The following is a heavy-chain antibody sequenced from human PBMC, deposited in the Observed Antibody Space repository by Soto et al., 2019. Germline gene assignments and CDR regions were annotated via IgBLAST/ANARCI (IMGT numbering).Heavy chain of an antibody. CDR2: INDDGSRT. Sequence: GGSLRLSCAASGFTLSNFWMHWVRQVPGKGLVWVSRINDDGSRTKYADSVEGRLTISRDTAKNTLYLQMDSLRVEDTTVYYCVRDHHDYDFWSGNPRGYFDLWGRGTLVTVSS. D-gene: IGHD3-3*01. CDR3: VRDHHDYDFWSGNPRGYFDL. V-gene: IGHV3-74*01. J-gene: IGHJ2*01. CDR1: GFTLSNFW.